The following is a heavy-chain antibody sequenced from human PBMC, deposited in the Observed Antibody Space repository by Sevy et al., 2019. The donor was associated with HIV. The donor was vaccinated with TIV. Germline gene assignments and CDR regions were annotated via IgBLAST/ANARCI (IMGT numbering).Heavy chain of an antibody. Sequence: GGSLRLSCAVSGFSFSDYYMSWIRQAPGKGLEWVSDISSRSTYIKYADSVKGRFTISRDNAKNSLSLQMNSLRADDTAVYYCARERNTYGQGYFDYWGQGTLVTDSS. V-gene: IGHV3-11*06. CDR3: ARERNTYGQGYFDY. CDR2: ISSRSTYI. CDR1: GFSFSDYY. J-gene: IGHJ4*02. D-gene: IGHD1-1*01.